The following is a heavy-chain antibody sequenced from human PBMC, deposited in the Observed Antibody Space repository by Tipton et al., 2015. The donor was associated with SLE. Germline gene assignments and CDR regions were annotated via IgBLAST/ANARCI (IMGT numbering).Heavy chain of an antibody. CDR2: INHSGST. D-gene: IGHD3-16*02. CDR3: ARGDYDYVWGSYRLDAFDI. V-gene: IGHV4-34*01. CDR1: GFTFSSYS. J-gene: IGHJ3*02. Sequence: LRLSCAASGFTFSSYSMNWVRQPPGKGLEWIGEINHSGSTNYNPSLKSRVTVSVDTSKNQFSLKLSSVTAADTAVYYCARGDYDYVWGSYRLDAFDIWGQGTMVTVSS.